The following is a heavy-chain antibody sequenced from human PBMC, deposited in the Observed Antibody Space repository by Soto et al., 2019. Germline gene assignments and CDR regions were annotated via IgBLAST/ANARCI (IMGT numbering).Heavy chain of an antibody. Sequence: ASVEVSCKXSGYTFTSYDINWVRQATGQGLEWMGWMNPNSGNTGYAQKFQGRVTMTRNTSISTAYMELSSLRSEDTAVYYCARGLRLYYDYVWGLARGGWFDPWGQGTLVTVSS. CDR2: MNPNSGNT. D-gene: IGHD3-16*01. V-gene: IGHV1-8*01. CDR1: GYTFTSYD. CDR3: ARGLRLYYDYVWGLARGGWFDP. J-gene: IGHJ5*02.